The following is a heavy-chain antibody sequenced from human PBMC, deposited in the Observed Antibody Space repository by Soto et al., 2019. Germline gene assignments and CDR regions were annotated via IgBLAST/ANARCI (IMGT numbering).Heavy chain of an antibody. D-gene: IGHD3-3*01. J-gene: IGHJ4*02. Sequence: GGSLRLSCAASGFTFSSYGMHWVRQAPGKGLEWVAVIWYDGSNKYYADSVKGRFTISKDNSKNTLYLQMNSLRAEDTAVYYCARGSRSGFDFDYWGQGTLVTVS. CDR3: ARGSRSGFDFDY. CDR1: GFTFSSYG. V-gene: IGHV3-33*01. CDR2: IWYDGSNK.